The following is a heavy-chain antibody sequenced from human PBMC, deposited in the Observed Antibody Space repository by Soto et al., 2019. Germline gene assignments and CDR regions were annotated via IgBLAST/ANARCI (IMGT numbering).Heavy chain of an antibody. J-gene: IGHJ6*02. V-gene: IGHV4-59*01. D-gene: IGHD5-18*01. CDR2: FYHSGNS. CDR1: GGSIRSYY. CDR3: ARISSVDPYGYVNGGLDV. Sequence: SETLSLTCSVSGGSIRSYYWSWIRQSPEKGLEWIGYFYHSGNSNYNPSLKSRVTISVDTSKNQLFLSLRSVTAADPAVYFCARISSVDPYGYVNGGLDVWGQGTTVTVSS.